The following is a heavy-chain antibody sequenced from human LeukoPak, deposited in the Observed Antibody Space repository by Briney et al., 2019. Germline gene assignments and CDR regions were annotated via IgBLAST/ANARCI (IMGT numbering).Heavy chain of an antibody. Sequence: PGRSLRLSCAASGFTFTSYAMHWVRQAPGKGLEWVAVISYDGSNKYYADSVKGRFTISRDNSKSTLYLQMNSLRAEDTAVYYCARDRLTYYYASGSYDPWGQGTLVTVSS. V-gene: IGHV3-30*04. CDR2: ISYDGSNK. D-gene: IGHD3-10*01. J-gene: IGHJ5*02. CDR1: GFTFTSYA. CDR3: ARDRLTYYYASGSYDP.